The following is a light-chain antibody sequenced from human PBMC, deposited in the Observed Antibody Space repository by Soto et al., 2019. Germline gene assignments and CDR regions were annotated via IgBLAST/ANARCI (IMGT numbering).Light chain of an antibody. Sequence: DIVMTQSPLSLPVTPGEPASISCRSSQSLLHSNGYKYLNWYLQKPGQSPLLLIYLTSTRASGVPHRFSGSVSGTDFTLKISKVEADDVGVYYCMQALQSPFPFGPGTKVYIK. J-gene: IGKJ3*01. CDR3: MQALQSPFP. V-gene: IGKV2-28*01. CDR1: QSLLHSNGYKY. CDR2: LTS.